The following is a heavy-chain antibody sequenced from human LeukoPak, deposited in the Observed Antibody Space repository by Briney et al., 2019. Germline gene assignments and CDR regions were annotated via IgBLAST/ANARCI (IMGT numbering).Heavy chain of an antibody. CDR1: GFTFSDHY. D-gene: IGHD1-26*01. V-gene: IGHV3-11*04. Sequence: GGSLRLSCAASGFTFSDHYMSWIRQAAGKGLEWVSYISSSGNTTYYADSVKGRFTISRDNAKNSLYLQMNSLRAEDTAVYYCARDRLGATFPYFDYWGQGTLVTVSS. J-gene: IGHJ4*02. CDR2: ISSSGNTT. CDR3: ARDRLGATFPYFDY.